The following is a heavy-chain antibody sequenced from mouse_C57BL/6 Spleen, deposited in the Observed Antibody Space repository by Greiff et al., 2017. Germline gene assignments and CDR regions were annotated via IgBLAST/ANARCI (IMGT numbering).Heavy chain of an antibody. D-gene: IGHD2-3*01. CDR3: ARAYDGRDAMDY. V-gene: IGHV5-16*01. J-gene: IGHJ4*01. CDR2: INYDGSST. CDR1: GFTFSDYY. Sequence: EVKLVESEGGLVQPGSSMKLSCTASGFTFSDYYMAWVRQVPEKGLEWVANINYDGSSTYYLDSLKSRFIISRDNAKNILYLQMSSLKSEDTATYYCARAYDGRDAMDYWGQGTSVTVSS.